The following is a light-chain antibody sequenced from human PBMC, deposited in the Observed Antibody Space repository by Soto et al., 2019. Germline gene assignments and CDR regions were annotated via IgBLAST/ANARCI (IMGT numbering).Light chain of an antibody. J-gene: IGKJ2*01. Sequence: EIVLTQSPVTLSLSPGERATLSCRASRSFASSYLGWYQQKPGQAPRLLIYAASTRATGIPDRFSGSGSATDFTLTISRLEPEDSAVYSCQHYDSSPPYTFGQGT. V-gene: IGKV3-20*01. CDR1: RSFASSY. CDR2: AAS. CDR3: QHYDSSPPYT.